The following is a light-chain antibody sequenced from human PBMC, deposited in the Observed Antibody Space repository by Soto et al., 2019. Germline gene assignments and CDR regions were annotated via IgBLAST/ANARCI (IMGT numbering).Light chain of an antibody. CDR2: WAS. J-gene: IGKJ2*02. CDR1: QSVLYSSTNKNY. CDR3: QQYYTVPCT. V-gene: IGKV4-1*01. Sequence: DIVMTQSPDSLAVSLGARATINCKSSQSVLYSSTNKNYLAWYQQKPGQPPKLLIYWASTRESGVPDRFSGSGSGTDFTLTISSLQAEDVAVYYCQQYYTVPCTFGQGTKLEIK.